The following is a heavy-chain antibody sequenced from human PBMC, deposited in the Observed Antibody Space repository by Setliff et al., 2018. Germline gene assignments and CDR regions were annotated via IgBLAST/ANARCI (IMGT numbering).Heavy chain of an antibody. V-gene: IGHV1-18*01. CDR3: ARRSGDRGMTTGWPDDFDY. CDR1: GYIFTRYR. J-gene: IGHJ4*01. Sequence: ASVKVSCKASGYIFTRYRITWVRQSPGQGLEWMGWISTRNDTGYAQKFKGRVSLTTETSTNTAYMELRSFRSDDTAVYYCARRSGDRGMTTGWPDDFDYWGRGTLVTVSS. D-gene: IGHD4-17*01. CDR2: ISTRNDT.